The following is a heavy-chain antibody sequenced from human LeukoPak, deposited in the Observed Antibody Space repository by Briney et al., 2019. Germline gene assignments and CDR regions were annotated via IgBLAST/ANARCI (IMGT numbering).Heavy chain of an antibody. CDR3: AKQSAGSSTWYSLHFDY. Sequence: GGSLRLSCAASGFAFSSYAMSWVRQAPGEGLEWVSGISGSGGSTYYADSVKGRFTISRDNSKNTLYLQMNSLRAEDTAVYFCAKQSAGSSTWYSLHFDYWGEGTRVTVSS. CDR1: GFAFSSYA. D-gene: IGHD6-13*01. V-gene: IGHV3-23*01. CDR2: ISGSGGST. J-gene: IGHJ4*02.